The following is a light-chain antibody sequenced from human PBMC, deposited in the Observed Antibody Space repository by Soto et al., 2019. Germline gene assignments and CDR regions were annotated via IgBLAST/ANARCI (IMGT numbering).Light chain of an antibody. V-gene: IGKV3-11*01. CDR3: QQFNGYPST. J-gene: IGKJ4*01. CDR1: QSVSSH. CDR2: GAF. Sequence: VLTQFPATLSLSPGESATLSCRANQSVSSHLAWYLHKPSRPPRLLIFGAFNRETGILARFSGSGSGTEFTLTISSLEPEDFATYYCQQFNGYPSTFGGGTKVDIK.